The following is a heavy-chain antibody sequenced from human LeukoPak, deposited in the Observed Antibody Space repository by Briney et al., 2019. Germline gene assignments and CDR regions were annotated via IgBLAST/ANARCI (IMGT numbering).Heavy chain of an antibody. J-gene: IGHJ4*02. Sequence: PGGSLRLSCAASGFTFSNAWMSWVRQAPGKGLEWVGRIKSKTDGGTTDYAAPVKGRFTISRDDSKNTLYLQMNSLKTEDTAVYYCTTDMLYGSGRVVYSDYWGQGTLVTVSS. V-gene: IGHV3-15*01. CDR3: TTDMLYGSGRVVYSDY. CDR2: IKSKTDGGTT. D-gene: IGHD3-10*01. CDR1: GFTFSNAW.